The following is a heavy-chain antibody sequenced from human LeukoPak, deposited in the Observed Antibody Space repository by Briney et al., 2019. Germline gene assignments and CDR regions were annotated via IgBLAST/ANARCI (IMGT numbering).Heavy chain of an antibody. CDR1: GFIFSSYG. V-gene: IGHV3-30*02. Sequence: GGSLRLSCAASGFIFSSYGMHWVRHSPDKGLEWVSFIRFDGGTQYYADSVKGRFTISRDNSKNTLYLQMSSLRLEDTAVYYCAKEGGDGSPFDYWGQGILVTVSS. D-gene: IGHD5-24*01. CDR2: IRFDGGTQ. J-gene: IGHJ4*02. CDR3: AKEGGDGSPFDY.